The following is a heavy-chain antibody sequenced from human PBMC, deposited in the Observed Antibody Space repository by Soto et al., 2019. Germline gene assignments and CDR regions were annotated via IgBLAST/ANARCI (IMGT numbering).Heavy chain of an antibody. CDR1: GFTVSSNY. J-gene: IGHJ4*02. V-gene: IGHV3-53*01. Sequence: PGGSLRLSCAASGFTVSSNYMSWVRQAPGKGLECVSVIYSGGNTYYADSVKGRFTISRDDSKNTLYLQMNSLRAEDTAVYYCARRIGYSYPYWGQGTPVTVSS. CDR2: IYSGGNT. D-gene: IGHD5-18*01. CDR3: ARRIGYSYPY.